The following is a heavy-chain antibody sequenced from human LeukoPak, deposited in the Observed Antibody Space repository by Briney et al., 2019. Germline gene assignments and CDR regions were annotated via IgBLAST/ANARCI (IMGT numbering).Heavy chain of an antibody. D-gene: IGHD3-9*01. J-gene: IGHJ4*02. Sequence: ASVRVSCKASGYTFTSYGISWVRQAPGQGLEWMGWISAYNGNTNYAQKLQGRVTMTTDTSTSTAYMELRSLRSDDTAVYYCARGALYYDILTGYYTFSDYWGQGTLVTVSS. CDR3: ARGALYYDILTGYYTFSDY. CDR2: ISAYNGNT. CDR1: GYTFTSYG. V-gene: IGHV1-18*01.